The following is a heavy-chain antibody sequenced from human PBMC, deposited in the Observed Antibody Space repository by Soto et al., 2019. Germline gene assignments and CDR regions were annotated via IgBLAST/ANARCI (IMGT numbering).Heavy chain of an antibody. V-gene: IGHV2-70*01. CDR2: IDWDDDK. CDR1: GFSLSTSGMC. D-gene: IGHD3-10*01. J-gene: IGHJ6*02. CDR3: ARASWGSGSFYYYYYGMDV. Sequence: GSGPTLVNPTQTLTLTCTFSGFSLSTSGMCVSWIRQPPGKALEWLALIDWDDDKYYSTSLKTRLTISKDTSKNQVVLTMTNMDPVDTATYYCARASWGSGSFYYYYYGMDVWGQGTTVTVSS.